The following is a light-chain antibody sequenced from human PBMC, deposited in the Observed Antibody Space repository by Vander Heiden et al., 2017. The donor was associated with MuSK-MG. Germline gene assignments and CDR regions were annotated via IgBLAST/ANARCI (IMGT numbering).Light chain of an antibody. Sequence: EIVLTQSPGTLSLSPGERATLSCRASQRFTNTYLAWYQQKPGQAPRLLIYGASSRATGIPDRFSGSGSGTDFTLTIRRLETEDYAVYYCQHYGRAPFTFGGGTKVEVK. CDR2: GAS. J-gene: IGKJ4*01. CDR1: QRFTNTY. CDR3: QHYGRAPFT. V-gene: IGKV3-20*01.